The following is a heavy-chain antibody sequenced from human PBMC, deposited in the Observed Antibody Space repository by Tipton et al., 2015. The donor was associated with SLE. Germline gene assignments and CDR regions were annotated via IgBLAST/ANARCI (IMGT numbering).Heavy chain of an antibody. CDR1: GFTFSSYG. J-gene: IGHJ3*02. V-gene: IGHV3-30*19. D-gene: IGHD6-6*01. CDR3: AREDAVLDAFDI. CDR2: IWYDGSNK. Sequence: SGFTFSSYGMHWVRQAPGKGLEWVAVIWYDGSNKYYADSVKGRFTISRDNSKNTLYLQMNSLRAEDTAVYYCAREDAVLDAFDIWGQGTMVTVSS.